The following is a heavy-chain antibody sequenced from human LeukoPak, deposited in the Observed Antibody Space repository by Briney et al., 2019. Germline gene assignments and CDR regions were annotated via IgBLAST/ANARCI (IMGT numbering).Heavy chain of an antibody. J-gene: IGHJ4*02. D-gene: IGHD1-26*01. Sequence: SETLSLTCAVYGGSFSGYYWSWIRQPPGKGLEWIGEINHSGSTNYNPSLESRVTISVDTSKNQFSLKLSSVTAADTAVYYCARLGLGAHWGQGTLVTVSS. CDR3: ARLGLGAH. CDR2: INHSGST. V-gene: IGHV4-34*01. CDR1: GGSFSGYY.